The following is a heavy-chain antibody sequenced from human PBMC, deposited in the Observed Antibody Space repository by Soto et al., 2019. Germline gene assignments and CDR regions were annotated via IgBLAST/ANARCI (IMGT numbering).Heavy chain of an antibody. CDR3: ARGYSSSSEFKFTDY. D-gene: IGHD6-6*01. Sequence: ASVKVSCKASGYTFTGYYMHWVRQAPGQGLEWMGWINPNSGGTNYAQKFQGRVTMTRDTSISTAYMELSRLRSDDTAVYYCARGYSSSSEFKFTDYWGQGTLVTVSS. CDR2: INPNSGGT. CDR1: GYTFTGYY. V-gene: IGHV1-2*02. J-gene: IGHJ4*02.